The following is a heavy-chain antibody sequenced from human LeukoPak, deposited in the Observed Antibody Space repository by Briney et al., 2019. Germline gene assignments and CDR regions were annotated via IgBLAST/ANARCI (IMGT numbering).Heavy chain of an antibody. D-gene: IGHD3-10*01. Sequence: SETLSLTCTVSGGSISSYYWSWIRQPAGKGLEWIGRIYTSGSTNYNPSLKSRVTMSVDTSKNQFSLKLSSVTAADTAVYYCATSMVRGVYADAAFDIWGQGTMVTVSP. V-gene: IGHV4-4*07. CDR1: GGSISSYY. J-gene: IGHJ3*02. CDR3: ATSMVRGVYADAAFDI. CDR2: IYTSGST.